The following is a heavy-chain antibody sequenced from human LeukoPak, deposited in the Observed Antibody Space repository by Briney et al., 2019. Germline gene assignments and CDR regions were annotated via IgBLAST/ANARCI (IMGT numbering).Heavy chain of an antibody. CDR1: GFSFGSYS. Sequence: PGGSLRLSCAASGFSFGSYSIHWVRQAPGKGLEWVAVISSDGNSKNFALSVKGRFAISRDNSKNTLFLQMNNLRSEDTALYYCVSPTADYPFLYYFDSWGQGTLVTVSS. J-gene: IGHJ4*02. CDR3: VSPTADYPFLYYFDS. D-gene: IGHD5-12*01. CDR2: ISSDGNSK. V-gene: IGHV3-30*09.